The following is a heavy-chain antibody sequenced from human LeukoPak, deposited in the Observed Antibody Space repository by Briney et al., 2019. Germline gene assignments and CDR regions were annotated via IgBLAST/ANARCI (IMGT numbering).Heavy chain of an antibody. Sequence: GESLKISCKGSGYSFANYWIGWVRQMPGKGLEWMGIIQPGDGDTRYSPSFQGQVTISADKPINTAYLQWNSLKASDTAMYYCARVPPYYYTIGGIFAGPWDYWGQGTLVTVSS. CDR1: GYSFANYW. V-gene: IGHV5-51*04. J-gene: IGHJ4*02. CDR3: ARVPPYYYTIGGIFAGPWDY. CDR2: IQPGDGDT. D-gene: IGHD3-10*01.